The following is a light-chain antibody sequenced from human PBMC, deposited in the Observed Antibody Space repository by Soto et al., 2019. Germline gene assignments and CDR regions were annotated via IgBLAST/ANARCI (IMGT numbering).Light chain of an antibody. CDR2: DAS. CDR1: QSVSSY. J-gene: IGKJ2*01. Sequence: EIVLTQSPATLSLSPGERATLSCRASQSVSSYLAWYQQKPGQAPRLLIYDASNRATGIPARYSGSRSGTDFTHTISSLEPADFAFYYCQQRSNWPPYTFGQGTKLEIK. CDR3: QQRSNWPPYT. V-gene: IGKV3-11*01.